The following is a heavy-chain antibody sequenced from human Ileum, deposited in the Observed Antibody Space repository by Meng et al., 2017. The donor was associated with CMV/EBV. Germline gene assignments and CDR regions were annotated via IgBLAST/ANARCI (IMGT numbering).Heavy chain of an antibody. CDR3: DGSDY. Sequence: GGSLRLSCTASGFTFGDYAMSWARQAPGKGLEWVSTISDSAHRTHYADSVRGRFTISRDNSKNTLYLQMSNLRAEDTAIYYCDGSDYWGQGTMVTVSS. V-gene: IGHV3-23*01. J-gene: IGHJ4*02. CDR1: GFTFGDYA. D-gene: IGHD5-24*01. CDR2: ISDSAHRT.